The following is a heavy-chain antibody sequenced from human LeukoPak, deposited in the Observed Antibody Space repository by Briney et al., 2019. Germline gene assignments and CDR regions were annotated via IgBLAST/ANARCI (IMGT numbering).Heavy chain of an antibody. CDR1: GGSFSGYY. V-gene: IGHV4-34*01. D-gene: IGHD1-20*01. J-gene: IGHJ4*02. CDR2: INHSGST. CDR3: AREPWQHYNWNDEGDY. Sequence: SETLSLTCAVYGGSFSGYYWSWTRQPPGKGLEWIGEINHSGSTNYNPSLKSRVTISVDTSKNQFSLKLSSVTAADTAVYYCAREPWQHYNWNDEGDYWGQGTLVTVSS.